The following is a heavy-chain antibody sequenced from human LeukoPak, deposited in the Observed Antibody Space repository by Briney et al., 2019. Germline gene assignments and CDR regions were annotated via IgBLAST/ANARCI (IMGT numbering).Heavy chain of an antibody. Sequence: GRSLRLSCAASGFTFDDYAMHWVRQAPGKGLEWVSGISWNSHTIGYADSVKGRFTISRDNAKNSLYLLMNSLRAEDTALYYCAKDTGYSYGPFDYWGQGTLVTVSS. CDR2: ISWNSHTI. CDR3: AKDTGYSYGPFDY. D-gene: IGHD5-18*01. V-gene: IGHV3-9*01. J-gene: IGHJ4*02. CDR1: GFTFDDYA.